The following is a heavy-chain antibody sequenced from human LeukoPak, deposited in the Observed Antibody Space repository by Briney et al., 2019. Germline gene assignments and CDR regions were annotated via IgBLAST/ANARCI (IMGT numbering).Heavy chain of an antibody. J-gene: IGHJ3*02. CDR1: GYSISSGYY. CDR3: ARDPYYYDSSGYRADAFDI. V-gene: IGHV4-38-2*02. CDR2: IYYSGST. D-gene: IGHD3-22*01. Sequence: SETLSLTCTVSGYSISSGYYWGWIRQPSGKGLEWIGYIYYSGSTNYNPSHKSRVTISVDTSKNQFSLKLSSVTAADTAVYYCARDPYYYDSSGYRADAFDIWGQGTMVTVSS.